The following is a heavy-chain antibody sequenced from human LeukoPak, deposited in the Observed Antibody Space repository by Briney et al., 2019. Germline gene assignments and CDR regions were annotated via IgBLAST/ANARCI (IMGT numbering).Heavy chain of an antibody. CDR3: ASALQGAFDI. CDR2: IYYSGST. V-gene: IGHV4-39*01. CDR1: GGSISSSRYC. Sequence: SETLSLTCTVSGGSISSSRYCWGWIRQPPGKGLEWIGNIYYSGSTYYNPSLKSRVTISVDTSKNQFSLKLSSVTAADTAVYYCASALQGAFDIWGQGTMVTVSS. D-gene: IGHD4-11*01. J-gene: IGHJ3*02.